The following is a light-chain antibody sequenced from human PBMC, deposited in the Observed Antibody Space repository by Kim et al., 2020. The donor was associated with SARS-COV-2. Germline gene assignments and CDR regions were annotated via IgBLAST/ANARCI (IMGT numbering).Light chain of an antibody. CDR1: KLGDKY. Sequence: SYELTQPPSVSVSPGQTASITCSGDKLGDKYACWYQQKTGQSPVLVIYQDNKRPSGIPERFSGSNSGNTATLTISGTQAMDEADYYCQTWDSITVVFGGG. CDR2: QDN. CDR3: QTWDSITVV. V-gene: IGLV3-1*01. J-gene: IGLJ2*01.